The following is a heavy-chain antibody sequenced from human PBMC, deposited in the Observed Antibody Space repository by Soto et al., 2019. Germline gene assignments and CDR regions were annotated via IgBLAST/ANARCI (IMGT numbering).Heavy chain of an antibody. CDR2: ISYDGSNK. Sequence: QVQLVESGGGVVQPGRSLRLSCAASGFTFSSYGMHWVRQAPGKGLEWVAVISYDGSNKYYADSVKGRFTISRDNSQNTLYLQMNSLRAEDTAVYYCAKDEGYSYGSTTLDYWGQGTLITVSS. CDR3: AKDEGYSYGSTTLDY. J-gene: IGHJ4*02. D-gene: IGHD5-18*01. CDR1: GFTFSSYG. V-gene: IGHV3-30*18.